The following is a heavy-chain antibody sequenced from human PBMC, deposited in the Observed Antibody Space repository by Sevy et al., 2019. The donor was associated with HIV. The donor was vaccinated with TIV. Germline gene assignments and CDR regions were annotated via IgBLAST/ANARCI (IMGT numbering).Heavy chain of an antibody. V-gene: IGHV3-66*01. Sequence: GGSLRLSCAASVFTVNSNYMTWVRQAPGKGLEGVSVIHSDDTTYHADSVKDRFTISGDNFKNTLYLHMSSLRAEDTAVYYCARGKSGYGYALNYWGQGTLVTVSS. CDR3: ARGKSGYGYALNY. D-gene: IGHD5-18*01. CDR2: IHSDDTT. J-gene: IGHJ4*02. CDR1: VFTVNSNY.